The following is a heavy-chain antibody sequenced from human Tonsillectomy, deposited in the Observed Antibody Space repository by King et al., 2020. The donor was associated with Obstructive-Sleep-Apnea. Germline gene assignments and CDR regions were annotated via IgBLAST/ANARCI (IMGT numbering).Heavy chain of an antibody. CDR1: GFSFSGSA. D-gene: IGHD6-13*01. CDR3: TRRSEAAASGMDV. CDR2: LRSNPNSYAT. J-gene: IGHJ6*02. Sequence: VQLVESGGGLVQPGGYLKLSCAASGFSFSGSAIHWVRQASGKGLYGGGGLRSNPNSYATVYAVLVKGRFTISSDESKTTAYIQMNSLKTEDTAVYYCTRRSEAAASGMDVWGQGTTVTVSS. V-gene: IGHV3-73*01.